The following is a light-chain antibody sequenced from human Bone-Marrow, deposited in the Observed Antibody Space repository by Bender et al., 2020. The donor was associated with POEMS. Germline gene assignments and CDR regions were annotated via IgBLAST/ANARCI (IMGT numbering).Light chain of an antibody. Sequence: QSALTQPASVSWSPGQTITTSCTGTTSDIGVYNYASWYQQHPGKASYAIIYDDSKRPAGVPDRCSGSRYGNTASLPVSGLQAEDEADYYCSSSAGSNNYVFGTGTKVTVL. CDR2: DDS. CDR1: TSDIGVYNY. J-gene: IGLJ1*01. V-gene: IGLV2-8*01. CDR3: SSSAGSNNYV.